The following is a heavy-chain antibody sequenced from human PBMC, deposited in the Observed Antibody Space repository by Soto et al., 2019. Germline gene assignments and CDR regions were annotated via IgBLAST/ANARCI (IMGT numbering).Heavy chain of an antibody. J-gene: IGHJ4*02. CDR3: AHRPRGYAYYFDY. D-gene: IGHD5-12*01. CDR2: IYWDEDK. V-gene: IGHV2-5*02. Sequence: GSGPTLVNPTQTLTLTCTFSGFSLRTRGVAVGWFRQPPGKALEWLALIYWDEDKWYSPSLKSRLTIADDTSKNQVVLTMTNVDPVDTATYYCAHRPRGYAYYFDYWGQGSLVTVSS. CDR1: GFSLRTRGVA.